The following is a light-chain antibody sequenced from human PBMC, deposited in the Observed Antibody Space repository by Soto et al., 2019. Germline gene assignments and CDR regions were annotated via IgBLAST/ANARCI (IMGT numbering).Light chain of an antibody. J-gene: IGKJ4*01. Sequence: EIVLTQSPATLSSSPGERATLSCRASQTVSSSLAWYQQKPGQAPRLLIYEASNRATGIPARFSGSGSGADFTLTISSLEPEDFGVYYCQQYNNWPRATFGGGTKVDIK. CDR2: EAS. CDR3: QQYNNWPRAT. V-gene: IGKV3-11*01. CDR1: QTVSSS.